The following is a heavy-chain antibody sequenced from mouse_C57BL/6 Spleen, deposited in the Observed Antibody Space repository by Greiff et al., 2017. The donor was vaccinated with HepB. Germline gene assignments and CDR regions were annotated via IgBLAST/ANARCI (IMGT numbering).Heavy chain of an antibody. CDR1: GYSFTGYF. Sequence: EVQLQESGPELVKPGDSVKISCKASGYSFTGYFMNWVMQSHGKSLEWIGRINPYNGETFYNQKFKGKATLTVDKSSSTAHMELRSLTSEDSAVYYCARDYGSSYGYFDYWGQGTTLTVSS. D-gene: IGHD1-1*01. V-gene: IGHV1-20*01. J-gene: IGHJ2*01. CDR3: ARDYGSSYGYFDY. CDR2: INPYNGET.